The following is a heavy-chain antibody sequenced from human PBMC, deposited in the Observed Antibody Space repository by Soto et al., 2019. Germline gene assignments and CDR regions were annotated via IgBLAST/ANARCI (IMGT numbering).Heavy chain of an antibody. CDR1: GFTFSSYS. Sequence: GGSLRLSCAASGFTFSSYSMNWVRQAPGKGLEWVSYISSSSSTIYYADSVKGRFTISRDNAKNSLYLQMNSLRAEDTAVYYCARSFPTGRKGSWYSKPTNGNYYYYMDVWGKGTTVTVSS. D-gene: IGHD6-13*01. CDR3: ARSFPTGRKGSWYSKPTNGNYYYYMDV. J-gene: IGHJ6*03. V-gene: IGHV3-48*01. CDR2: ISSSSSTI.